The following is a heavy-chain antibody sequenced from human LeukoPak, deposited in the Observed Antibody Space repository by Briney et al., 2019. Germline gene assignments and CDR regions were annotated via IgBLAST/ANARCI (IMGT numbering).Heavy chain of an antibody. D-gene: IGHD5-12*01. CDR2: ISSSSSYI. Sequence: PGGSLRLSCAASGFTFSSYSMNWVRQAPGKGLEWVSSISSSSSYIYYADSVKGRFTISRDNAKNSLYLQMNSLRAEDTAVYYCARVEVAMGCFDYWGQGTLVTVSS. V-gene: IGHV3-21*01. CDR3: ARVEVAMGCFDY. CDR1: GFTFSSYS. J-gene: IGHJ4*02.